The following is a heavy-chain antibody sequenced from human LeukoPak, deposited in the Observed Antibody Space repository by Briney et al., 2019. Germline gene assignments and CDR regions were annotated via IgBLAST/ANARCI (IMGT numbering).Heavy chain of an antibody. D-gene: IGHD6-13*01. Sequence: GASVKVSCKASGGTFSSYTISWLRQAPGQGLEWMGRIIPILGIANYAQKFQGRVTITADKSTSTAYMELSSLRSEDTAVYYCAGLIAAAGTGWFDPWGQGTLVTVSS. J-gene: IGHJ5*02. V-gene: IGHV1-69*02. CDR3: AGLIAAAGTGWFDP. CDR2: IIPILGIA. CDR1: GGTFSSYT.